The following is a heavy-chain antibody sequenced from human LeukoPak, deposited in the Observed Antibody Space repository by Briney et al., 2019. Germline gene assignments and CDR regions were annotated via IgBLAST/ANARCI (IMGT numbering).Heavy chain of an antibody. CDR1: GFTFSSYS. CDR3: ARDVTPSVAGYYYYYGMDV. Sequence: GGSLRLSCAASGFTFSSYSMNWVRQAPGKGLECVSSISSSSSYIYYADSVKGRFTISRDNAKNSLYLQMNSLRAEDTAVYYCARDVTPSVAGYYYYYGMDVWGQGTTVAVSS. D-gene: IGHD6-19*01. CDR2: ISSSSSYI. V-gene: IGHV3-21*01. J-gene: IGHJ6*02.